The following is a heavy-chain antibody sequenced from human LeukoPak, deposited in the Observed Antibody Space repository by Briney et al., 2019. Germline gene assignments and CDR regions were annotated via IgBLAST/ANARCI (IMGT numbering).Heavy chain of an antibody. CDR3: ARDGHYYDSSGYYWNYYYGMDV. CDR2: IYYSGST. CDR1: GGSVTSSDYY. V-gene: IGHV4-61*08. D-gene: IGHD3-22*01. Sequence: SETLSLTCTVSGGSVTSSDYYWSWIRQPPGKGLEWIGYIYYSGSTNYNPSLKSRVTISVDTSKNQFSLKLSSVTAADTAVYYCARDGHYYDSSGYYWNYYYGMDVWGQGTTVTVSS. J-gene: IGHJ6*02.